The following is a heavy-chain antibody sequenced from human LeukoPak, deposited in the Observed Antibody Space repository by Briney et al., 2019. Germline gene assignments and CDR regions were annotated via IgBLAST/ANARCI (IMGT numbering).Heavy chain of an antibody. J-gene: IGHJ4*02. CDR1: GYTFTSYD. D-gene: IGHD6-6*01. CDR3: ARGSSIAARPDFDY. Sequence: ASVKVSCKASGYTFTSYDINWVRQATGQGLEWMRWMNPNSGNTGYAQKFQGRVTITRNTSISTAYMELSSLRSEDTAVYYCARGSSIAARPDFDYWGQGTLVTVSS. CDR2: MNPNSGNT. V-gene: IGHV1-8*03.